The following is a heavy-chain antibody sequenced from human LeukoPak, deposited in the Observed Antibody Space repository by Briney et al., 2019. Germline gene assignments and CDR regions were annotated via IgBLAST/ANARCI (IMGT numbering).Heavy chain of an antibody. V-gene: IGHV4-59*01. CDR3: ARGPYGSGSYRYGMDV. D-gene: IGHD3-10*01. CDR1: GGSISSYY. Sequence: SETLSLTCTVSGGSISSYYWSWIRQPPGKGLEGTGYIYYSGSTHYNPSLKSRVIISVDTSKNQFSLRLSSVTAADTALYYCARGPYGSGSYRYGMDVWGQGTTVTVSS. CDR2: IYYSGST. J-gene: IGHJ6*02.